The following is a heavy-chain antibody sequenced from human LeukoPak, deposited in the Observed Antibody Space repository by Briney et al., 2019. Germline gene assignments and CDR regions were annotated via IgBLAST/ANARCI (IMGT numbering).Heavy chain of an antibody. CDR3: AKYSSGWYSGDDY. D-gene: IGHD6-19*01. V-gene: IGHV3-23*01. J-gene: IGHJ4*02. CDR1: GFTFSSHV. CDR2: IGGSGGST. Sequence: GGSLRLSCAASGFTFSSHVMSWARQAPGKGLVWVSGIGGSGGSTYYADSVKGRFTISRDNSKNTLYLQMNSLRGEDTAVYYCAKYSSGWYSGDDYWGQGTLVTVSS.